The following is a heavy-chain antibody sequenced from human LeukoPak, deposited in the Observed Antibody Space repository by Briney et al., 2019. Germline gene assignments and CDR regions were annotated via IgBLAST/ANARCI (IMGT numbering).Heavy chain of an antibody. V-gene: IGHV1-18*01. D-gene: IGHD3-10*01. CDR1: GYTFITYG. Sequence: ASVKVSCKASGYTFITYGITWVRQAPGQGLEWMGWISPYNGNTNYAQNFQGKVTVNTDTSTTTVYMELRSLRSDDTAVYYCARGQPRFGELFAPLDYWGQGTLVTVSS. J-gene: IGHJ4*02. CDR2: ISPYNGNT. CDR3: ARGQPRFGELFAPLDY.